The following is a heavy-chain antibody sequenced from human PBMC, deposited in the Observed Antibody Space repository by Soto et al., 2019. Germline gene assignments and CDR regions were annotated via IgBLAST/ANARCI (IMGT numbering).Heavy chain of an antibody. D-gene: IGHD3-22*01. Sequence: ASVKVSCKASGYTFTSYGISWVRQAPGQGLEWMGWISAYNGNTNYAQKLQGRVTMTTDTSTSTAYMELRSLRSDDTAVYYCAREGGLYYYDSSGYYSPGAFDIWGQGTMVTVS. CDR2: ISAYNGNT. CDR3: AREGGLYYYDSSGYYSPGAFDI. CDR1: GYTFTSYG. J-gene: IGHJ3*02. V-gene: IGHV1-18*01.